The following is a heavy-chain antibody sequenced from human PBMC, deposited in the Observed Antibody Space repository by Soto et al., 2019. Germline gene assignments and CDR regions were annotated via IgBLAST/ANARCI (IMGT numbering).Heavy chain of an antibody. CDR3: ARGKRGHYYGSGSYSPFWFDP. CDR1: GGSISSGGCS. D-gene: IGHD3-10*01. CDR2: IYHSGST. V-gene: IGHV4-30-2*01. J-gene: IGHJ5*02. Sequence: PSETLSLTCTVSGGSISSGGCSWSWIRQPPGKGLEWIGYIYHSGSTNYNPSLKSRVTISVDTSKNQFSLKLSSVTAADTAVYYCARGKRGHYYGSGSYSPFWFDPWGQGTLVTVSS.